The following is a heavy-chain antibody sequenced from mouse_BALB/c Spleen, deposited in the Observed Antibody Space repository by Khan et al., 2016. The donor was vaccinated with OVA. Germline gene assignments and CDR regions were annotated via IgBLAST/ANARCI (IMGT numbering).Heavy chain of an antibody. J-gene: IGHJ4*01. CDR2: IWSGGST. D-gene: IGHD2-10*02. V-gene: IGHV2-6-4*01. CDR3: ARKKYGNYVSMDY. Sequence: QVQLKESGPGLVAPSQSLSITCTVSGFSLSRYSVHWVRQPPGKGLEWLGMIWSGGSTDYNSALKSRLSITKDTSKSQVFLKMNSLQTDATAMYYCARKKYGNYVSMDYWGQGTSVTVSS. CDR1: GFSLSRYS.